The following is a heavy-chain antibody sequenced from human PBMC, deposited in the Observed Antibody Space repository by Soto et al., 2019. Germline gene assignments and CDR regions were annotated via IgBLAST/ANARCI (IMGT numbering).Heavy chain of an antibody. V-gene: IGHV3-48*01. CDR3: ARDFYYDFWSGFDY. Sequence: EVQLVESGGGLVQPGGSLRLSCAASEFTFSSYSMNWVRQAPGKGLEWVSYISSSSSTIYYADSVKGRFTISRDNAKNSLYLQMNSLRAEDTAVYYCARDFYYDFWSGFDYWGQGTLVTVSS. D-gene: IGHD3-3*01. CDR1: EFTFSSYS. CDR2: ISSSSSTI. J-gene: IGHJ4*02.